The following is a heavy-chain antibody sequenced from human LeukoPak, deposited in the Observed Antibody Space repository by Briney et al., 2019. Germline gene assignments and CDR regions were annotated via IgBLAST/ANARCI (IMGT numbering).Heavy chain of an antibody. CDR3: ARVFRGAVTSNWFDP. V-gene: IGHV4-59*01. Sequence: SETLSLTCTVSGGSINGYYWTWIRQPPGKGLEWIGYISDSGSTNYNPSLKSRLTMTVDSSNSDFSLRLNSVSAADTAVNYCARVFRGAVTSNWFDPWGQGTLVTVSS. D-gene: IGHD4-17*01. J-gene: IGHJ5*02. CDR2: ISDSGST. CDR1: GGSINGYY.